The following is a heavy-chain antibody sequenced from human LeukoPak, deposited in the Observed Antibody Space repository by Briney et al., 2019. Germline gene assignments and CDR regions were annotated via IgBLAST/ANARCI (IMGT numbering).Heavy chain of an antibody. Sequence: SETLSLTCTVSGGSISSYYWSWIRQPPGKGLEWIGYIYYSGSTNYNPSLKSRVTISVDTSKNQFSLKLSSVTAADTAVYYCASFDSSGYYPHAFDIWGQGTRVTVSS. CDR2: IYYSGST. CDR3: ASFDSSGYYPHAFDI. J-gene: IGHJ3*02. V-gene: IGHV4-59*01. CDR1: GGSISSYY. D-gene: IGHD3-22*01.